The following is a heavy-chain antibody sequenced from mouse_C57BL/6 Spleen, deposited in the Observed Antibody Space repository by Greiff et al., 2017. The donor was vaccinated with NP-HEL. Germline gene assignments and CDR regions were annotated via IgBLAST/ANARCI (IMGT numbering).Heavy chain of an antibody. J-gene: IGHJ1*03. CDR2: ISNGGGST. Sequence: EVKVVESGGGLVQPGGSLKLSCAASGFTFSDYYMYWVRQTPEKRLEWVAYISNGGGSTYYPDTVKGRFTISRDNAKNTLYLQMSRLKSEDTAMYYCARHPYDYGYFDVWGTGTTVTVSS. V-gene: IGHV5-12*01. CDR1: GFTFSDYY. D-gene: IGHD2-3*01. CDR3: ARHPYDYGYFDV.